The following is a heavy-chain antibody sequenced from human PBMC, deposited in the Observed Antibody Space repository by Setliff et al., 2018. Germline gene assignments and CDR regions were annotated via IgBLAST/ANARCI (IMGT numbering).Heavy chain of an antibody. CDR1: GGSISSYY. CDR2: IYTSGST. D-gene: IGHD2-15*01. Sequence: SETLSLTCTVSGGSISSYYWSWIRQPAGKGLEWIGRIYTSGSTNYNPSLKSRVTMSVXXXKXXFSXXXXXXXXXDXAXXXXXXXQRXCXGGSCYYYMDVWGKGTTVTVSS. V-gene: IGHV4-4*07. J-gene: IGHJ6*03. CDR3: XXXQRXCXGGSCYYYMDV.